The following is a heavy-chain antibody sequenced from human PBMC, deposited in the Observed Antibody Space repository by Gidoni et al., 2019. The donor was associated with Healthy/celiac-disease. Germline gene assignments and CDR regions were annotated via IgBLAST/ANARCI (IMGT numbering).Heavy chain of an antibody. CDR1: GGSFSGYY. CDR2: INHSGST. CDR3: ARDRDYGSGSYDY. V-gene: IGHV4-34*01. J-gene: IGHJ4*02. D-gene: IGHD3-10*01. Sequence: QVQLQQWGAGLLKPSETLSLTCAFYGGSFSGYYWSWILQPPGKGLEWIGEINHSGSTNYNPSLKSRVTISVDTYKNQFSLKLSSVTAADTAVYYCARDRDYGSGSYDYWGQGTLVTVSS.